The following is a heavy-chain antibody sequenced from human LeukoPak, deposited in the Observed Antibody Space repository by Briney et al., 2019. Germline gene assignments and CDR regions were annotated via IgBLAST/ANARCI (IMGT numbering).Heavy chain of an antibody. CDR1: GGSISSYY. J-gene: IGHJ3*02. CDR2: IYYSGST. V-gene: IGHV4-59*01. CDR3: ARAPVYDAFDI. Sequence: SETLSLTCTVSGGSISSYYWSWIRQPPGKGLEWIGYIYYSGSTNYNPSLKSRVTISVDTSKNQFSLKLSSVTAADTAVYYCARAPVYDAFDIWGQGTMVTVSS. D-gene: IGHD5/OR15-5a*01.